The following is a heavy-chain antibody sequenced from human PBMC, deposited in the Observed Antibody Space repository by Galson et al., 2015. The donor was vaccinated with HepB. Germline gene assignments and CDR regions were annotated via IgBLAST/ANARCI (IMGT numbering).Heavy chain of an antibody. CDR3: VRRTMKPRDAFDI. J-gene: IGHJ3*02. CDR1: GFTFSSHS. D-gene: IGHD3-3*01. V-gene: IGHV3-21*01. CDR2: FSSSSTYI. Sequence: SLRLSCAASGFTFSSHSINWVRQAPGKGLEWVSSFSSSSTYIYYADSVKGRFTISRDNAKNSVFLQMNSLRAEDTAVYYCVRRTMKPRDAFDIWGQGTMVTVSS.